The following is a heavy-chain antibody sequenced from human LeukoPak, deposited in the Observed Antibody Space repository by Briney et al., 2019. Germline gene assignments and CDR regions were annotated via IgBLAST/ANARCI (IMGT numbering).Heavy chain of an antibody. Sequence: SETLSLTCTVSGGSISSYYWSWIRQPPGKGLEWIGYIYYSGSTNYNPSLKSRVTISVDTSKNQFSLKLSSVTAADTAVYYCARGRSSSWYGYWGQGTLVTVSS. CDR2: IYYSGST. CDR1: GGSISSYY. CDR3: ARGRSSSWYGY. D-gene: IGHD6-13*01. V-gene: IGHV4-59*01. J-gene: IGHJ4*02.